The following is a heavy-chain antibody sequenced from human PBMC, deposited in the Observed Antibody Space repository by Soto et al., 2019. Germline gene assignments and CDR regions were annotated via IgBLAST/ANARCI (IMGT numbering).Heavy chain of an antibody. CDR2: IYYSGST. V-gene: IGHV4-31*03. J-gene: IGHJ4*02. Sequence: PSETLSLTCTVSGGSISSGGYYWSWIRQHPGKGLEWIGYIYYSGSTYYDPSLKSRVTISADTSKNQFSLKLSSVTAADTAVYYCARETVIIANFFEDWGQGTLVTVSS. CDR1: GGSISSGGYY. D-gene: IGHD3-10*01. CDR3: ARETVIIANFFED.